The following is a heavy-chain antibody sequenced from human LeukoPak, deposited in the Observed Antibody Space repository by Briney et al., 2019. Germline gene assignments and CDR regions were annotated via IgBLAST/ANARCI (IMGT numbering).Heavy chain of an antibody. Sequence: KPSETLSLTCTVSGGSISRYYWSWIRQPPGKGLEWIGYIYSSGSTNYSPSLKSRVTMSVDTSKYQFSLKLSSVTAADTAVYYCARGSGYSFAYYFDYWGQGTLVTVSS. J-gene: IGHJ4*02. CDR2: IYSSGST. V-gene: IGHV4-59*01. CDR1: GGSISRYY. D-gene: IGHD5-18*01. CDR3: ARGSGYSFAYYFDY.